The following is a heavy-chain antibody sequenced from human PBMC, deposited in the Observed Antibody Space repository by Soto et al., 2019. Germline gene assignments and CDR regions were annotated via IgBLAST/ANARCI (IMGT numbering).Heavy chain of an antibody. V-gene: IGHV4-59*01. Sequence: SETLSLTCSVSGGSMSEYFWSWIRQSPGKGLEWIGYIYYLGSTNYNPSLKSRVTISVDTSKNQFSLKLSSVTAADTAVYYCARGYTNRDAFDIWGQGTMVTVSS. CDR2: IYYLGST. J-gene: IGHJ3*02. D-gene: IGHD2-2*02. CDR1: GGSMSEYF. CDR3: ARGYTNRDAFDI.